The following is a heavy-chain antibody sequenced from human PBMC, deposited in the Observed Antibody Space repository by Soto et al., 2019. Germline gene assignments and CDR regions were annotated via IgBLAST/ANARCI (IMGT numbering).Heavy chain of an antibody. CDR3: ASDLLTQQLAPADVSYCCAY. V-gene: IGHV3-30-3*01. CDR1: GFTFSSYA. CDR2: ISYEGSNK. J-gene: IGHJ4*02. Sequence: LRLSCAASGFTFSSYAMHWVRQAAVKGLEWVAVISYEGSNKYYADSVKGRFTISRDSSKNTLYLQMNSLSAEDTAVYYCASDLLTQQLAPADVSYCCAYWGQGPLVSSPQ. D-gene: IGHD6-13*01.